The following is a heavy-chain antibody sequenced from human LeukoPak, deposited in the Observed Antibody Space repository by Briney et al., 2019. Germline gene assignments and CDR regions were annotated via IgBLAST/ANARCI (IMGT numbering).Heavy chain of an antibody. D-gene: IGHD3-3*01. CDR3: ARGGPGFWSGTFDY. CDR1: GDSMSSYY. V-gene: IGHV4-59*01. CDR2: ISYSGNT. Sequence: PSETLSLTCTISGDSMSSYYWSWIRQPPGKGLECIGYISYSGNTDYNPSLKSRVTISVGASKIWFSLRLSSVTAADTAVYYCARGGPGFWSGTFDYWGQGTLVTVSS. J-gene: IGHJ4*01.